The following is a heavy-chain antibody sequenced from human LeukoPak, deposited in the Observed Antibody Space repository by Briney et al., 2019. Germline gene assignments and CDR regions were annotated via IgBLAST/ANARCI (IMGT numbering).Heavy chain of an antibody. CDR3: TRAVTTSDGY. CDR1: GFTFSTYW. CDR2: IKQDGSET. J-gene: IGHJ4*02. Sequence: GGSLRLSCAGSGFTFSTYWMTWVRQAPGKGLEWVASIKQDGSETYYVDSVKGRFTISRDNAKNSPYLQMNSLRAEDTAVYYCTRAVTTSDGYWGQGTLVTVSS. D-gene: IGHD4-17*01. V-gene: IGHV3-7*01.